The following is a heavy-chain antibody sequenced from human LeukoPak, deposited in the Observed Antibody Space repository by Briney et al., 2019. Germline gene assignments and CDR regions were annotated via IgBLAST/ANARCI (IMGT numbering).Heavy chain of an antibody. CDR2: IWYDGSNK. CDR3: ARGVPYYYDSSGPFDY. CDR1: GFTFSSYG. V-gene: IGHV3-33*01. D-gene: IGHD3-22*01. J-gene: IGHJ4*02. Sequence: GGSLRLSCAASGFTFSSYGMHWVRQAPGKGLEWVAVIWYDGSNKYYADSVKGRFTISRDNSKNALYLQMNSLRAEDTAVYYCARGVPYYYDSSGPFDYWGQGTLVTVSS.